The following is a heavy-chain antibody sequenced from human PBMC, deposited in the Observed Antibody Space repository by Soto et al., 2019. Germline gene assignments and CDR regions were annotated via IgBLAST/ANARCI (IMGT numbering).Heavy chain of an antibody. J-gene: IGHJ6*03. CDR3: AKDGVSYSSSVRDYYYYYMDV. CDR2: ISYDGSNK. Sequence: GGSLRLSCAASGFTFSSYGMHWVRQAPGKGLEWVAVISYDGSNKYYADSVKGRFTISRDNSKNTLYLQMNSLRAEDTAVYYCAKDGVSYSSSVRDYYYYYMDVWGKGTTVTVSS. CDR1: GFTFSSYG. D-gene: IGHD6-6*01. V-gene: IGHV3-30*18.